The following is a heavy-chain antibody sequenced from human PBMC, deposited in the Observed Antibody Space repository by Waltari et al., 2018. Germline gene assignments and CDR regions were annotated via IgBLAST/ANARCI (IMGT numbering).Heavy chain of an antibody. CDR3: ARGSSGWFY. D-gene: IGHD6-19*01. CDR2: IYTSGVT. CDR1: GGSTSSGSYY. Sequence: QVQLQESGPGLVKPSQTLSLTCTASGGSTSSGSYYWSWIRQPAGKGLEWLGYIYTSGVTNYIDSLKSRVPLSIDTATDQFSLMLGSGTAADAAVYYCARGSSGWFYWGQGTLVTVSS. J-gene: IGHJ4*02. V-gene: IGHV4-61*09.